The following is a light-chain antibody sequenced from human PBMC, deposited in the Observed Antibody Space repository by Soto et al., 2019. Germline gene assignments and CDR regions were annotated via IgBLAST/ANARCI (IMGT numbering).Light chain of an antibody. V-gene: IGLV2-11*01. J-gene: IGLJ1*01. CDR2: DVS. CDR3: CPYAGSYNYV. CDR1: SSDVGGYNY. Sequence: QSALTQPRSVSGSPGQSVTISCTGTSSDVGGYNYVSWYQQHPGKAPKLMIYDVSKRPSGVPDRFSGSKSGNTASLTISGLQAEDEADYSCCPYAGSYNYVFGTGTKVTVL.